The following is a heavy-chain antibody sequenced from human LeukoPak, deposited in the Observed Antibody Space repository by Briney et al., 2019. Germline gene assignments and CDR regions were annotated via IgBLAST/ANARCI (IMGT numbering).Heavy chain of an antibody. J-gene: IGHJ4*02. D-gene: IGHD6-19*01. CDR3: ARVAYSSGWGTFDY. V-gene: IGHV3-11*01. CDR1: GFTFSDYY. CDR2: ISSSGSTI. Sequence: GSLRLSCAASGFTFSDYYMSWIRQAPGKGLEWVSYISSSGSTIYYADSVKGRFTIPRDNAKNSLYLQMNSLRTEDTAVYYCARVAYSSGWGTFDYWGQGTLVTVSS.